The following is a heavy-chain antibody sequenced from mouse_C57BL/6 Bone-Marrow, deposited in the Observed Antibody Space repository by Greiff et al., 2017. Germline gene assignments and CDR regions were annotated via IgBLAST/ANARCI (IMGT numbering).Heavy chain of an antibody. CDR1: GYSFTGYY. V-gene: IGHV1-42*01. J-gene: IGHJ4*01. CDR2: INPSTGGT. D-gene: IGHD4-1*01. CDR3: SNDYYAMDY. Sequence: EVKLVESGPELVKPGASVKISCKASGYSFTGYYMNWVKQSPEKSLEWIGEINPSTGGTTYNQKFKAKATLTVDKSSSTAYMQLKSLTSEDSAVYYCSNDYYAMDYWGQGTSVTVSS.